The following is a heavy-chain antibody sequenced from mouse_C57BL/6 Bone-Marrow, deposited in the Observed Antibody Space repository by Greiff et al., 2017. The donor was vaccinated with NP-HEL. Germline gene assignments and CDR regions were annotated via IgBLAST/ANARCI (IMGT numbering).Heavy chain of an antibody. J-gene: IGHJ1*03. Sequence: VQLQQSGPVLVKPGASVKMSCKASGYTFTDYYMNWVKQSHGKSLEWIGVINPYNGGTSYNQKFKGKATLTVDKSSSTAYMELNSLTSEDSAVYYCARNSNYYGSTWYFDVWGTGTTVTVSS. CDR2: INPYNGGT. D-gene: IGHD1-1*01. CDR1: GYTFTDYY. CDR3: ARNSNYYGSTWYFDV. V-gene: IGHV1-19*01.